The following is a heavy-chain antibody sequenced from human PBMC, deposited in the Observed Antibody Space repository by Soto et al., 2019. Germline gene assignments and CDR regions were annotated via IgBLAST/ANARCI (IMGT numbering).Heavy chain of an antibody. V-gene: IGHV3-21*01. Sequence: GGSLRLSCVDSGITFSSDSMNWVRQAPGKGLEWVSSISSGSRYIYYADSVKGRYTISRDNAKNSLYLQMNSLRAEDTAVYYCARTERGGFYFSWGQGTLVTVSS. CDR2: ISSGSRYI. D-gene: IGHD3-22*01. CDR3: ARTERGGFYFS. J-gene: IGHJ5*02. CDR1: GITFSSDS.